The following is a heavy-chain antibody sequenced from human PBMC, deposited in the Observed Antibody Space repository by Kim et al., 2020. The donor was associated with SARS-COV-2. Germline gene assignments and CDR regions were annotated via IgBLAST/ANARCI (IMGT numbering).Heavy chain of an antibody. J-gene: IGHJ4*02. Sequence: YYADSVKGRFTISRDNSKNTLYLQMNSLRAEDTAVYYCAKEPGSYAIFDYWGQGTLVTVSS. V-gene: IGHV3-30*02. D-gene: IGHD1-26*01. CDR3: AKEPGSYAIFDY.